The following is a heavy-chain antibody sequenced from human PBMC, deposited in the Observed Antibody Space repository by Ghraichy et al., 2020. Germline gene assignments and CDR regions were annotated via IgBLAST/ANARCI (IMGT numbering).Heavy chain of an antibody. V-gene: IGHV4-59*08. CDR3: ARHRSVATNSYYYYGMDV. CDR2: ILYSGST. Sequence: SETLSLTCTVSGGSISSYYWSWIRQPPGKGLEWIGYILYSGSTKYNPSLKSRVTISVDTSKNQFSLNLNSVTAADTAVYYCARHRSVATNSYYYYGMDVWGQGTTVTVSS. CDR1: GGSISSYY. D-gene: IGHD5-12*01. J-gene: IGHJ6*02.